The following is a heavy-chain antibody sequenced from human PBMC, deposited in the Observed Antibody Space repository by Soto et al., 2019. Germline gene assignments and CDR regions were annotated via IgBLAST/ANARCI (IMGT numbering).Heavy chain of an antibody. V-gene: IGHV1-2*02. J-gene: IGHJ6*02. D-gene: IGHD2-2*02. CDR1: GYTFSGYY. CDR3: ARSLTEGYCTITGCYTRPLYGMDV. Sequence: QEQLVQSWAEVKKPGASVKVSCKASGYTFSGYYIHWLQQAPGQGLEWMGWINPNSGGTNYAQKFQGRVTVTRDTPTSAAYMELSRLSSDDTAVYYCARSLTEGYCTITGCYTRPLYGMDVWGQGTTVTVSS. CDR2: INPNSGGT.